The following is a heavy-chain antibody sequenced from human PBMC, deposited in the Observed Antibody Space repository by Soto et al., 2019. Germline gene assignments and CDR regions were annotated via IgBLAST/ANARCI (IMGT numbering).Heavy chain of an antibody. D-gene: IGHD1-26*01. CDR1: GGSISSGGYY. Sequence: QVQLQESGPGLVKPSQTLSLTCTVSGGSISSGGYYWSWIRQHPGKGLEWIGYIYYSGSTYYNPSLQSRVTISVDTSKNPFSLKLSSVPAADTAVYYCAGLSGSYSLDYWGQGTLVTVSS. CDR2: IYYSGST. V-gene: IGHV4-31*03. CDR3: AGLSGSYSLDY. J-gene: IGHJ4*02.